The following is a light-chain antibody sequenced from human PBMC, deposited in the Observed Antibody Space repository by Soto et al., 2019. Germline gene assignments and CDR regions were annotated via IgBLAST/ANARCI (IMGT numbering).Light chain of an antibody. Sequence: EVVLTQSPGTLSLSPVERATLSCMASQSVTNTYLAWYQQKPGQAPRLLIYSTSRRATGIPDRFTGSGSGTDFILTISRLEPEDFAVYYCQQYANSPRITFGQGTRLEIK. V-gene: IGKV3-20*01. J-gene: IGKJ5*01. CDR1: QSVTNTY. CDR2: STS. CDR3: QQYANSPRIT.